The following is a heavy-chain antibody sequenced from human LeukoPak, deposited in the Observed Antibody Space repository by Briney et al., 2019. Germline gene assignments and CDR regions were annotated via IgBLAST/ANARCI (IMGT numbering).Heavy chain of an antibody. CDR3: ARSYCGGDCSLYYFDY. CDR1: GYSFTSYW. V-gene: IGHV5-51*01. D-gene: IGHD2-21*02. CDR2: IYPGDSDT. Sequence: GESLKISCKGSGYSFTSYWISWVRQMPGKGLEWMGIIYPGDSDTRYSPSFRGQVTISADKSISTAYLQWSSLKASDTAMYYCARSYCGGDCSLYYFDYWGQGTLVTVSS. J-gene: IGHJ4*02.